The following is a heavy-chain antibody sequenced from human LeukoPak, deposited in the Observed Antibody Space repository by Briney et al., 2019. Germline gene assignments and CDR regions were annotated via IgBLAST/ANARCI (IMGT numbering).Heavy chain of an antibody. V-gene: IGHV4-31*03. CDR3: ARVGRYCGGDCYDFDY. J-gene: IGHJ4*02. CDR2: IYYSGST. D-gene: IGHD2-21*02. Sequence: SETLSLTCTVSGGSISSGGYYWSWIRQHPGKGLEWIGYIYYSGSTYYNPSLKSRVTISVDTSKNQFSLKLSSVTAADTAVYYCARVGRYCGGDCYDFDYWGQGTLVTVSS. CDR1: GGSISSGGYY.